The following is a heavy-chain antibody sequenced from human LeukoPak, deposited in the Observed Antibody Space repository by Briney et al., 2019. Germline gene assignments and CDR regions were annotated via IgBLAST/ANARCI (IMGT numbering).Heavy chain of an antibody. CDR1: GGTFSSYT. Sequence: SSVQVSCKASGGTFSSYTISWVRQTPGQGLEWMGRIIPILGIANYAQKLQGRVTITADKSTSTAYMELSSLRSEDTAVYYCAREVGERLPAGLWGQGTLVTVSS. J-gene: IGHJ4*02. D-gene: IGHD3-16*01. CDR2: IIPILGIA. CDR3: AREVGERLPAGL. V-gene: IGHV1-69*04.